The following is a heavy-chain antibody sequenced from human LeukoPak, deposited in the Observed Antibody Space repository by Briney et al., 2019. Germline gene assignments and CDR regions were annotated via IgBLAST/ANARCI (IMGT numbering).Heavy chain of an antibody. Sequence: PSETLSLTCTVSGGSISSSSYYWGWLRQPPGTGLEWIGSIYYSGSTYYNPSLKSRVTISVDTSKNQFSLKLSSVTAADTAVYYCARHHSNWNYLVFDYWGQGTLVTVSS. CDR3: ARHHSNWNYLVFDY. V-gene: IGHV4-39*01. CDR2: IYYSGST. J-gene: IGHJ4*02. CDR1: GGSISSSSYY. D-gene: IGHD1-7*01.